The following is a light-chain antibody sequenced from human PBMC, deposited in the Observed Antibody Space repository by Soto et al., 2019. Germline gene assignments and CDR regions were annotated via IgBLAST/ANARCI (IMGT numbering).Light chain of an antibody. V-gene: IGKV1-39*01. CDR1: QNIGVY. J-gene: IGKJ1*01. CDR2: GAS. CDR3: HQTAANPWT. Sequence: DIQMTQSPSSLSASVGDRVTITCRASQNIGVYLNWYQKKPGKAPKLLIHGASSLHSGVPSTFSGSGSGTDFALTISSLQPEDFATYYCHQTAANPWTFAQGTKVEIK.